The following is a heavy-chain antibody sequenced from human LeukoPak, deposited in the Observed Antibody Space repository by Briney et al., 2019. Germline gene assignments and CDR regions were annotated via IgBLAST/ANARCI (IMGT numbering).Heavy chain of an antibody. CDR1: GGSISSYY. J-gene: IGHJ3*02. CDR2: IYTSGST. V-gene: IGHV4-4*07. Sequence: SETLSLTCTVSGGSISSYYWSWIRQPAGKGLEWIGRIYTSGSTNYNPSLKSRVTMSVDTSKNQFSLKLSSVTAADTAVYYCARVGPTDDYGDSHDAFDIWGQGTLVAVSS. CDR3: ARVGPTDDYGDSHDAFDI. D-gene: IGHD4-17*01.